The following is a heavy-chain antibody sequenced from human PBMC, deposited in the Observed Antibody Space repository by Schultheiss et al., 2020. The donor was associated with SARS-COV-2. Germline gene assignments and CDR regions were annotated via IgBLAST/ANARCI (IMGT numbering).Heavy chain of an antibody. CDR1: GGSVSSGSYY. J-gene: IGHJ4*02. CDR2: IYHSGST. CDR3: ARVRYSSGWCFDY. V-gene: IGHV4-61*01. Sequence: SETLSLTCTVSGGSVSSGSYYWSWIRQPPGKGLEWIGYIYHSGSTYYNPSLKSRVTISVDTSKNQFSLKLSSVTAADTAVYYCARVRYSSGWCFDYWGQGTLVTVSS. D-gene: IGHD6-19*01.